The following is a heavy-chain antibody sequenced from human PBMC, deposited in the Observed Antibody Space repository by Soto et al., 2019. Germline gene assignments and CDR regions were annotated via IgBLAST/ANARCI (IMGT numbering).Heavy chain of an antibody. J-gene: IGHJ1*01. CDR3: AREPYSYYYDSSGLGSEYFQH. D-gene: IGHD3-22*01. CDR1: GCTFSSYA. Sequence: GASVKVSCKASGCTFSSYAISWVRQAPGQGLEWMGGIIPIFGTANYAQKFQGRVTITADKSTSTAYMELSSLRSEDTAVYYCAREPYSYYYDSSGLGSEYFQHWGQGTLVTVSS. CDR2: IIPIFGTA. V-gene: IGHV1-69*06.